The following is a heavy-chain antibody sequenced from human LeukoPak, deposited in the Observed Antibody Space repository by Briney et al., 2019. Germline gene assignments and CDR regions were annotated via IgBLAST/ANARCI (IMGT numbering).Heavy chain of an antibody. V-gene: IGHV3-48*01. D-gene: IGHD1-26*01. CDR3: ARGRIVGATDFDY. Sequence: RGSLRLSCAASIFAFRTYSMNWVRQAPGKVLEWLSYISSSSSTIYYADSVKGRFTISRDNAKTSLYLQMTSLRAEDTAVYYCARGRIVGATDFDYWGQGTLVTVSS. CDR2: ISSSSSTI. CDR1: IFAFRTYS. J-gene: IGHJ4*02.